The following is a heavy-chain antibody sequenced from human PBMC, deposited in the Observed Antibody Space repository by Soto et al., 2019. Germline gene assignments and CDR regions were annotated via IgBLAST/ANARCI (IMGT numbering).Heavy chain of an antibody. CDR1: GFTFSSYG. Sequence: SGGSLRLSCAASGFTFSSYGMHWVRQAPGKGLEWVAVIWYDGSNKYYADSVKGRFTISRDNSKNTLYLQMNSLRAEDTAVYYCARDHIPLAGTPTTWFDPWGQGTLVTVSS. V-gene: IGHV3-33*01. CDR3: ARDHIPLAGTPTTWFDP. D-gene: IGHD6-19*01. J-gene: IGHJ5*02. CDR2: IWYDGSNK.